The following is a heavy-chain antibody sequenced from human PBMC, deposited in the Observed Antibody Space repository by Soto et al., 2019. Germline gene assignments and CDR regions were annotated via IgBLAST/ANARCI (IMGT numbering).Heavy chain of an antibody. J-gene: IGHJ4*02. CDR1: GYTLTELS. D-gene: IGHD3-10*01. Sequence: ASVKVSCKVSGYTLTELSLHWVRQAPGKGLEWMGGFDPEDGETIYAQKFQGRVTMTEDTSTDTAYMELSSLRSEDTAVYYCATDKRPHVLLWCADPFGGRYWGQGTLVIVSS. V-gene: IGHV1-24*01. CDR3: ATDKRPHVLLWCADPFGGRY. CDR2: FDPEDGET.